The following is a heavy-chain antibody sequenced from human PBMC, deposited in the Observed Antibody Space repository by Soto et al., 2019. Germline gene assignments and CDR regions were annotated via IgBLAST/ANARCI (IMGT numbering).Heavy chain of an antibody. CDR1: GFTFSSYW. Sequence: GGSLRLSCAASGFTFSSYWMSWVRQAPGKGLEWVANIKQDGSEKYYVDSVKGRFTISRDNAKNSLYLQMNSLRAEDTAVYYCARDQSIIMVRGATKEAFRPDAFDIWGQWTMVTVSS. D-gene: IGHD3-10*01. CDR3: ARDQSIIMVRGATKEAFRPDAFDI. CDR2: IKQDGSEK. V-gene: IGHV3-7*01. J-gene: IGHJ3*02.